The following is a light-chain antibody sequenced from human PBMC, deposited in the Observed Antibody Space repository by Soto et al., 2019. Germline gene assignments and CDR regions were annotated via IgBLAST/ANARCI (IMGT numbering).Light chain of an antibody. CDR3: QRYDSSSPT. CDR2: DAS. Sequence: DIQMTQSPSTLSASVGDGVTITCRASQNISVWLAWYQQRPGKAPKFLIYDASSLETGVPSRFSGSGSGEEFTLTIRSLQPDDFATYYCQRYDSSSPTFGQGTKLEIK. V-gene: IGKV1-5*01. CDR1: QNISVW. J-gene: IGKJ2*01.